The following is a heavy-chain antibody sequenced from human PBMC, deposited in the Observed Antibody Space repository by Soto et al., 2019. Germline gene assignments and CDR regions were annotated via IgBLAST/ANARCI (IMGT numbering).Heavy chain of an antibody. CDR2: IYYSGNT. V-gene: IGHV4-30-4*01. Sequence: QVQLRESGPGLVTPSQTLSLTCTVSGGSISSGDYYWSWIRQPPGKGLEWIGYIYYSGNTYYNPSLKSRVTSSLDTSKNQFSLNLTSVTAADTAGYFCARGLFTIFGALDYWGPGTLVTVSS. J-gene: IGHJ4*02. D-gene: IGHD3-3*01. CDR3: ARGLFTIFGALDY. CDR1: GGSISSGDYY.